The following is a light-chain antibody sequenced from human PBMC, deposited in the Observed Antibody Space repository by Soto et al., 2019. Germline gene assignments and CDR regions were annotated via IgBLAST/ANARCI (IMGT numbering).Light chain of an antibody. Sequence: IQLTQSPSSLSASVGDRVTITCRGSQGISSYLAWYQQKPGKAPKLLIYAASTLQSGVPSRFSGSGSGTDFTLTISSLQPEDFATYYCQQVNSYGTFGPGTKVDVK. CDR1: QGISSY. CDR3: QQVNSYGT. CDR2: AAS. J-gene: IGKJ3*01. V-gene: IGKV1-9*01.